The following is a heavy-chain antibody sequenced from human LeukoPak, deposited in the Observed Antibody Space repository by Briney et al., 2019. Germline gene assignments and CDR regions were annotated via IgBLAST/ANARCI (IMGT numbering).Heavy chain of an antibody. D-gene: IGHD3-16*01. J-gene: IGHJ4*02. CDR3: ASQGDPGDFVY. Sequence: PSETLSLTRTVSGGSISSSSYYCGWIRQPPGKGLEWLVNIYYSANTYYNPSLKSRVTISVDTSKNQFCLKVSSVSAADTAVYYCASQGDPGDFVYWGQGPRVSVSS. CDR2: IYYSANT. CDR1: GGSISSSSYY. V-gene: IGHV4-39*01.